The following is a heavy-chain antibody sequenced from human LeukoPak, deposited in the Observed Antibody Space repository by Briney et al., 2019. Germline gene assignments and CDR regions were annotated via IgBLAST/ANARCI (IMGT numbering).Heavy chain of an antibody. Sequence: GASVKVSCKASGYTFTGYYMHWVRQAPGQGLEWMGRINPNSGGTNYAQKFQGRVTMTRDTSISTAYMELSRLRSDDTAVYYCASLGNYYDSSGYYSVFDYWGQGTLVTVSS. J-gene: IGHJ4*02. V-gene: IGHV1-2*06. CDR3: ASLGNYYDSSGYYSVFDY. CDR2: INPNSGGT. D-gene: IGHD3-22*01. CDR1: GYTFTGYY.